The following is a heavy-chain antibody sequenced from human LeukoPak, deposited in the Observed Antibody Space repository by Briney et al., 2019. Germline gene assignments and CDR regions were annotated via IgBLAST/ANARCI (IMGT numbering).Heavy chain of an antibody. CDR2: INPNSGGT. J-gene: IGHJ4*02. V-gene: IGHV1-2*02. D-gene: IGHD6-19*01. CDR1: GYTFTGYY. CDR3: ARGDGVAVAGTFDY. Sequence: ASVKVSCKASGYTFTGYYMHWVRQAPGQGLEWMGWINPNSGGTNYAQKFQGRVTMTRDTSISTAYMELSRLRSDDTAVYYCARGDGVAVAGTFDYWGQGTLVTVSS.